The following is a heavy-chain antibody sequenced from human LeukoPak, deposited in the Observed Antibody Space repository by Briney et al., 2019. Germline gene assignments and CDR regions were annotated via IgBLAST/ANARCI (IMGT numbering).Heavy chain of an antibody. V-gene: IGHV3-11*04. J-gene: IGHJ4*02. CDR1: GFTFSDYY. Sequence: GGSLRLSCAASGFTFSDYYMSWIRQAPGKGLEWVSYISSSGRTAYYADSVRGRFTISRDNAKNSLYLQMNSLRAEDTAVYYCGRDPYYDSLDYWGQGTMVTVSS. CDR3: GRDPYYDSLDY. CDR2: ISSSGRTA. D-gene: IGHD3-22*01.